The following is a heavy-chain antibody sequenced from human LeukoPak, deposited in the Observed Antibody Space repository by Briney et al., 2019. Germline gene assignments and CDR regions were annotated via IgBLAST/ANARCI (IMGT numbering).Heavy chain of an antibody. D-gene: IGHD3-10*01. J-gene: IGHJ4*02. CDR1: GFTFSSYA. V-gene: IGHV3-23*01. Sequence: GGSLRLSCAASGFTFSSYAMSWVRQAPGKGLEWVSSINDRGGSTYYADSVKGRLTISRDNSKDTLYLQMNSLRSEDTAVYYCAKKFGSGSYYFDYWGQGALVTVSS. CDR3: AKKFGSGSYYFDY. CDR2: INDRGGST.